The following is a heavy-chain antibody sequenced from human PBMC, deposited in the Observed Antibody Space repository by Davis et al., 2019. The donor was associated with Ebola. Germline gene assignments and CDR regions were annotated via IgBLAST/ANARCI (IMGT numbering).Heavy chain of an antibody. CDR2: MYSGGTT. D-gene: IGHD2-15*01. CDR3: ARDGGSWSYYYYGMDV. J-gene: IGHJ6*02. V-gene: IGHV3-53*01. CDR1: GFSVSTKY. Sequence: GESLKISCAASGFSVSTKYMNWVRQAPGKGLQWVSIMYSGGTTYYADSVKGRFTISRDNAKNSLYLQMNSLRAEDTAVYYCARDGGSWSYYYYGMDVWGQGTTVTVSS.